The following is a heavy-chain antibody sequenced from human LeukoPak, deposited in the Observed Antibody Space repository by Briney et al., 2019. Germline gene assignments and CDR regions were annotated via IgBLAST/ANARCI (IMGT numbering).Heavy chain of an antibody. D-gene: IGHD2-2*01. V-gene: IGHV3-30*02. J-gene: IGHJ4*02. CDR1: GFTFNNFG. CDR3: AKGSGGVPAARPMGD. Sequence: PGGSLRLSCAASGFTFNNFGMHWVRQAPGKGLEWVSFIGYEGVHKYYADSVKGRFTISKDNSKATLYLQMNSLRPEDTAVHYCAKGSGGVPAARPMGDWGQGTLVTVSS. CDR2: IGYEGVHK.